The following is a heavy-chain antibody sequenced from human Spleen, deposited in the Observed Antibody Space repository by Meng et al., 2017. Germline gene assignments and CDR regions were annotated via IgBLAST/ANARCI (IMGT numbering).Heavy chain of an antibody. D-gene: IGHD1-26*01. V-gene: IGHV4-4*02. CDR1: GGSISSSNW. J-gene: IGHJ4*02. CDR3: AREASGTYYY. Sequence: QVHLQESGPGLVSPSGTLSLTCAVSGGSISSSNWWSWVRQSPGKGLEWIGEIYHSGSTNYNPSFKSRVTISLDKSKNQFSLKLSSVTAADTAVYYCAREASGTYYYWGQGTLVTVSS. CDR2: IYHSGST.